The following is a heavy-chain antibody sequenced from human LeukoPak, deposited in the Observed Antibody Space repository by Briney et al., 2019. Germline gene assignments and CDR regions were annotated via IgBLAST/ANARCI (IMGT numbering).Heavy chain of an antibody. J-gene: IGHJ4*02. CDR1: GFTFSSYS. CDR2: ISSSSSYI. V-gene: IGHV3-21*04. CDR3: ARNPGSYDHVWGSYRYAYFDY. D-gene: IGHD3-16*02. Sequence: GGSLRLSCAASGFTFSSYSMNWVRQAPGKGLEWVSSISSSSSYIYYADSVKGRFTISRDNAKNSLYLQMNSLRAEDTALYHCARNPGSYDHVWGSYRYAYFDYWGQGTLVTVSS.